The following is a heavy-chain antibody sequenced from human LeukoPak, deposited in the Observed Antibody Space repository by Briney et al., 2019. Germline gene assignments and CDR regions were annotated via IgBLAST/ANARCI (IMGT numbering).Heavy chain of an antibody. J-gene: IGHJ3*02. CDR2: ISGSGGST. CDR1: GFTFSSYA. Sequence: GGSLRLSCAASGFTFSSYAMSWVRQAPGKGLGWVSAISGSGGSTYYADSVKGRFTISRDNSKNTLYLQMNSLRAEDTAVYYCAKDLLRRYCSSTSCYGGAFDIWGQGTMVTVSS. CDR3: AKDLLRRYCSSTSCYGGAFDI. D-gene: IGHD2-2*01. V-gene: IGHV3-23*01.